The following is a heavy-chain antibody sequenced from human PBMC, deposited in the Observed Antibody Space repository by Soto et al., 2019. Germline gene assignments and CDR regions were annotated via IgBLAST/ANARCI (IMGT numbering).Heavy chain of an antibody. J-gene: IGHJ4*02. Sequence: PSETLSLTCTVSGGSISSGGYYWSWIRQHPGKGLEWIGYIYYSGSTYYNPSLKSRVTISVDTSKNQFSLKLSSVTAADTAVYYCARVPTYYGSGSFAGFDYWGQGTLVTVSS. CDR1: GGSISSGGYY. CDR3: ARVPTYYGSGSFAGFDY. D-gene: IGHD3-10*01. CDR2: IYYSGST. V-gene: IGHV4-31*03.